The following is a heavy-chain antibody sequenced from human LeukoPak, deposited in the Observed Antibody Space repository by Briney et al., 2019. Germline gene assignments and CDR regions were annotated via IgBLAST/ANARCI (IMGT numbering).Heavy chain of an antibody. CDR2: IYPGDSDT. CDR3: ARRAGVGATLDDAFDI. D-gene: IGHD1-26*01. CDR1: GYSFTSYW. J-gene: IGHJ3*02. V-gene: IGHV5-51*01. Sequence: GESLKISCKGSGYSFTSYWIGWVRQTPGKGLEWMGIIYPGDSDTRYSPSFQGQVTISADKSISTAYLQWSSLKASNTAMYYCARRAGVGATLDDAFDIWGQGTMVTVSS.